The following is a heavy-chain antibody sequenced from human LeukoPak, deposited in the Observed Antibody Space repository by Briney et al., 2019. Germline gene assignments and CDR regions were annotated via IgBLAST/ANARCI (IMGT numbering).Heavy chain of an antibody. CDR1: GFTVNSNY. CDR2: IYTGGST. J-gene: IGHJ6*02. V-gene: IGHV3-66*02. CDR3: ASGLGTVAANVFGGYTLDD. D-gene: IGHD6-6*01. Sequence: GVSLRLSCAASGFTVNSNYMSWVRQAPGKGLEWVSLIYTGGSTYYADSVKGRFTISRDNSKNTLYLQMNSLRPEDTAVYYSASGLGTVAANVFGGYTLDDCGHGTPITVSS.